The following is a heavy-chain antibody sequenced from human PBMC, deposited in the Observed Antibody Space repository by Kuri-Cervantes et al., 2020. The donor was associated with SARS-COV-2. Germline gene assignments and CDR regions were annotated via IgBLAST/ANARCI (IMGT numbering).Heavy chain of an antibody. J-gene: IGHJ6*03. CDR2: INAGNGNT. Sequence: ASVQVSCKASGYTFTSYAMHWVRQAPGQRLEWMGWINAGNGNTKYSQKFQGRVTITRDTSASTAHMELSSLRSEDTAVYYCARGSYDYYYYYYMDVWGKGTTVTVSS. D-gene: IGHD4-17*01. CDR3: ARGSYDYYYYYYMDV. V-gene: IGHV1-3*01. CDR1: GYTFTSYA.